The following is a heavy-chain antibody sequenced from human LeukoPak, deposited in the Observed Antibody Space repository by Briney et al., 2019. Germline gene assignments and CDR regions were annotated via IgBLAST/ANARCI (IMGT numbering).Heavy chain of an antibody. CDR1: GYTFTSYY. J-gene: IGHJ4*02. Sequence: GASVKVSCKAPGYTFTSYYMHWVRQAPGQGLEWMGIINPSGGSTSYAQKFQGRVTMTRDMSTSTVYMELSSLRSEDTAVYYCARGGRGYYYDSSGPGDYWGQGTLVTVSS. CDR2: INPSGGST. D-gene: IGHD3-22*01. CDR3: ARGGRGYYYDSSGPGDY. V-gene: IGHV1-46*01.